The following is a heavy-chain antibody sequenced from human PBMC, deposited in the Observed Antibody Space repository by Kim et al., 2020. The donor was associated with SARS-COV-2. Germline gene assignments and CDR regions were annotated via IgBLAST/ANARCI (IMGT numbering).Heavy chain of an antibody. CDR3: ARAQGSGYYYYYGMDV. D-gene: IGHD3-10*01. V-gene: IGHV3-13*01. Sequence: SVKGRFTISRENAKNSLYLQMNSLRAGDTAVYYCARAQGSGYYYYYGMDVWGQGTTVTVSS. J-gene: IGHJ6*02.